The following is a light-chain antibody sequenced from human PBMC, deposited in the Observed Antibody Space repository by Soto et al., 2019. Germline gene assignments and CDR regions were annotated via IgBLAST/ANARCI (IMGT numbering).Light chain of an antibody. Sequence: DLVLTPSPDSLAVSMGDRATINCKSSQSLLYSSNNKNSLAWYQQKPGQPPKLLIYWASTRESGVPDRFSGSGSGTDFTLTISSLEPEDFAVYYCQQRSNWPTFGQGTRLENK. CDR2: WAS. V-gene: IGKV4-1*01. CDR1: QSLLYSSNNKNS. J-gene: IGKJ5*01. CDR3: QQRSNWPT.